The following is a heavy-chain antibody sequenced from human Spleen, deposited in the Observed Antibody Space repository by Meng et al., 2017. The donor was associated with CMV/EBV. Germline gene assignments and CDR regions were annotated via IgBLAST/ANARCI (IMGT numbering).Heavy chain of an antibody. D-gene: IGHD3-22*01. J-gene: IGHJ4*02. CDR1: GYTFTNYY. CDR2: INPNSGGA. V-gene: IGHV1-2*02. Sequence: ASVKVSYKASGYTFTNYYMHWVRQAPGQGLEWMGWINPNSGGAVHAQNFQGRVTMTRDTSISTAYMELNRLISDDTAVYYCARSSYDSAGYLIDYWGQGTLVTVSS. CDR3: ARSSYDSAGYLIDY.